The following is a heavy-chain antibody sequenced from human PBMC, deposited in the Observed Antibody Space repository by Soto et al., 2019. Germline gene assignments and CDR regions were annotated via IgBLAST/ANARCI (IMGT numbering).Heavy chain of an antibody. CDR3: ARRGTAMAYVDY. CDR1: GGSISSSSDY. D-gene: IGHD5-18*01. V-gene: IGHV4-39*01. J-gene: IGHJ4*02. Sequence: SETLSLTYTVSGGSISSSSDYWGWIRQPPGKGLEWIGSIYYSGSTYYNPSLKSRVTISVDTSKNQFSLKLSSVTAADTAVYYCARRGTAMAYVDYWGQGTLVTVAS. CDR2: IYYSGST.